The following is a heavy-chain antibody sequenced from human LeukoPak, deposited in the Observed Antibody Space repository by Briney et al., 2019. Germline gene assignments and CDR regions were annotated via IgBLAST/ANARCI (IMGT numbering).Heavy chain of an antibody. D-gene: IGHD4-17*01. V-gene: IGHV4-30-4*01. CDR3: ASLYGDYVPFDY. CDR2: IYYSGST. CDR1: GGSISSYY. J-gene: IGHJ4*02. Sequence: SETLSLTCTVSGGSISSYYWSWIRQPPGKGLEWIGYIYYSGSTYYNPSLKSRVTISVDTSKNQFSLKLSSVTAADTAVYYCASLYGDYVPFDYWGQGTLVTVSS.